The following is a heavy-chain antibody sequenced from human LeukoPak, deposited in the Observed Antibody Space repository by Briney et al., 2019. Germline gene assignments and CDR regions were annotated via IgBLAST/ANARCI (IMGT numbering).Heavy chain of an antibody. CDR1: GFTFSSYA. V-gene: IGHV3-48*03. J-gene: IGHJ4*02. CDR2: ISSSATTI. CDR3: ARGIPLDC. Sequence: GGSLRLSCAASGFTFSSYALNWVRQAPGKGLEWVCYISSSATTIYYADSVKGRFTISRDNGKNSLYLQMNSLRAEDTAVYYRARGIPLDCWGQGTLVTVSS.